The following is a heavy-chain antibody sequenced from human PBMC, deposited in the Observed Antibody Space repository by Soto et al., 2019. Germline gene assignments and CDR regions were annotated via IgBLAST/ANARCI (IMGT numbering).Heavy chain of an antibody. D-gene: IGHD3-22*01. Sequence: GSLRLSCADSGFRFSSYSMSWVRQTPGKGLEWVAAITATGDRTYYADSVTGRFTISRDNTKKTHYLQMTSLRAEDTAMYYCATMNGYFEYWGQGTPVTVSS. CDR1: GFRFSSYS. J-gene: IGHJ4*02. V-gene: IGHV3-23*01. CDR2: ITATGDRT. CDR3: ATMNGYFEY.